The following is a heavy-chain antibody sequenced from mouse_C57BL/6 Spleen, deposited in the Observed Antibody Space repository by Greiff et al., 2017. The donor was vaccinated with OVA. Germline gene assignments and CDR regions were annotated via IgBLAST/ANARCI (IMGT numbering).Heavy chain of an antibody. V-gene: IGHV1-15*01. J-gene: IGHJ2*01. CDR1: GYTFTDYE. CDR2: IDPETGGT. D-gene: IGHD4-1*01. CDR3: TRSLTGGDY. Sequence: QVQLKESGAELVRPGASVTLSCKASGYTFTDYEMHWVKQTPVHGLEWIGAIDPETGGTAYNQKFKGKAILTADKSSSTAYMELRSLTSEDSAVYYCTRSLTGGDYWGQGTTLTVSS.